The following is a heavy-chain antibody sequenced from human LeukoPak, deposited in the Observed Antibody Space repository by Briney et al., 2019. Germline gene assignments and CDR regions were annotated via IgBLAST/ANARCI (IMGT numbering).Heavy chain of an antibody. D-gene: IGHD6-13*01. CDR3: ARGKLGIAAAGTRKPQNLKFDP. Sequence: SETLSLTCTVSGGSISSGDYYWSWIRQPPGKGLEWIGYIYYSGSTYYNPSLKSRVTISVDTSKNQFSLKLSSVTAADTAVYYCARGKLGIAAAGTRKPQNLKFDPWGQGTLVTVSS. CDR2: IYYSGST. J-gene: IGHJ5*02. CDR1: GGSISSGDYY. V-gene: IGHV4-30-4*01.